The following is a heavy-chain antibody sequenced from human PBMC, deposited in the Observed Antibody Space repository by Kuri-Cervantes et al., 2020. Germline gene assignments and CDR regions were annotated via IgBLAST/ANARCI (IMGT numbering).Heavy chain of an antibody. CDR2: ISWNSGSI. J-gene: IGHJ4*02. CDR3: ARGELYGSGNPSLDY. D-gene: IGHD6-19*01. Sequence: SLKISCAASGFTFDDYAMHWVRQAPGKGLEWVSGISWNSGSIGYADSVKGRFTISRDNAKNSLYLQMNSLRAGDTAVYYCARGELYGSGNPSLDYWGQGTLVTVSS. V-gene: IGHV3-9*01. CDR1: GFTFDDYA.